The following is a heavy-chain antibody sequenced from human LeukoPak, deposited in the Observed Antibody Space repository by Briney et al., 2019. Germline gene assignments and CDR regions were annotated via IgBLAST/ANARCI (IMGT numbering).Heavy chain of an antibody. CDR1: GFTFSSYS. CDR3: ARGLGGYSYGSDY. CDR2: ISSSSSTI. J-gene: IGHJ4*02. Sequence: GGSLRLSCAASGFTFSSYSMSWVHQAPGKGLEWVSYISSSSSTIYYADSVKGRFTISRDNAKNSLYLQMNSLRAEDTAVYYCARGLGGYSYGSDYWGQGTLVTVSS. V-gene: IGHV3-48*04. D-gene: IGHD5-18*01.